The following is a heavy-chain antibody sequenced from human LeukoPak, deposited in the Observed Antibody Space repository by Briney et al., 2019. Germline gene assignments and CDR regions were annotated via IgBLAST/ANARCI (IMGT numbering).Heavy chain of an antibody. CDR1: GYTFTGYY. CDR2: INPNSGGT. V-gene: IGHV1-2*06. CDR3: AREILWFGDSRGDY. Sequence: ASVKVSCKASGYTFTGYYMHWVRQAPGQGREWMGRINPNSGGTNYAQKFQGRVTMTRDTSISTAYMELSRLRSDDTAVYYCAREILWFGDSRGDYWGQGTLVTVSS. D-gene: IGHD3-10*01. J-gene: IGHJ4*02.